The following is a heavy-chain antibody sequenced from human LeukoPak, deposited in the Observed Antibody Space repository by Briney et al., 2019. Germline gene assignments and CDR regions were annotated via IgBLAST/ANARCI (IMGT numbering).Heavy chain of an antibody. D-gene: IGHD2-21*02. V-gene: IGHV4-34*01. CDR1: GGSFSGYY. Sequence: KPSETLSLTCAVYGGSFSGYYWSWIRQPPGKGLEWIGEINHSGSTNYNPSLKSRVTISVDTSKNQFSLKLSSVTAADTAVYYCARGRRGIGGDLINGMDVWGKGTTVTVSS. CDR2: INHSGST. CDR3: ARGRRGIGGDLINGMDV. J-gene: IGHJ6*04.